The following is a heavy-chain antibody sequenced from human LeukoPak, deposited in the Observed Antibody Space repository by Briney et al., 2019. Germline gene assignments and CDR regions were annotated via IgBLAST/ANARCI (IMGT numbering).Heavy chain of an antibody. J-gene: IGHJ4*02. CDR2: VNGDGSDS. V-gene: IGHV3-74*01. CDR1: GFTFSSYA. Sequence: PGGSLRLSCAASGFTFSSYAMDWVRQAPGKGLVWVSRVNGDGSDSSYADSVKGRFTISRDNAKNTLYLQMNSLRAEDTAVYYCARDGWGSSMAYWGQGTLVTVSS. CDR3: ARDGWGSSMAY. D-gene: IGHD3-10*01.